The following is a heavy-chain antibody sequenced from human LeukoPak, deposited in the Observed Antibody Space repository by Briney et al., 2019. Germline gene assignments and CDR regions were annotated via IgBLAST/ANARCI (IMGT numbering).Heavy chain of an antibody. CDR2: IYTSGST. Sequence: PSETLSLTCTVSGGSISGCYWSWIRQPPGKGLEWIGYIYTSGSTNYNPSPKSRVTISVDTSKNQFSLRLSSVTAADTAMYFCARAYSRSYSHFDDWGQGTLVTVSS. CDR1: GGSISGCY. CDR3: ARAYSRSYSHFDD. V-gene: IGHV4-4*09. J-gene: IGHJ4*02. D-gene: IGHD1-26*01.